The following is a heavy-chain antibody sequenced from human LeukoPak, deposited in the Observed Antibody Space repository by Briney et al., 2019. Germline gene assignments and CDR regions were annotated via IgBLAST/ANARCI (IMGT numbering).Heavy chain of an antibody. CDR2: IYYSGST. CDR3: AGSFGGGDAFDI. J-gene: IGHJ3*02. V-gene: IGHV4-59*01. D-gene: IGHD4-23*01. Sequence: SETLSLTCTVSGGSISSYYWSWLRQPPGKGLERIGYIYYSGSTNYNPSLKSRVTISVDTSKNQFSLKLSSVPAADTAVYYCAGSFGGGDAFDIWGQGTMVTVSS. CDR1: GGSISSYY.